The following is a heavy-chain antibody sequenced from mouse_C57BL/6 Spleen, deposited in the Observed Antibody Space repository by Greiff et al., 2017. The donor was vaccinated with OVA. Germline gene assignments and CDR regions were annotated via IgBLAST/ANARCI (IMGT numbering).Heavy chain of an antibody. J-gene: IGHJ4*01. CDR2: INPGSGGT. D-gene: IGHD1-2*01. CDR1: GYAFTNYL. CDR3: ARDRLETTAYEGAMDY. V-gene: IGHV1-54*01. Sequence: QVQLKESGAELVRPGTSVKVYCKASGYAFTNYLIEWVKQRPGQGLEWIGVINPGSGGTNYNEKFKGKATLTADKSSSTAYMQLSSLTSEDSAVYFCARDRLETTAYEGAMDYWGQGTSVTVSS.